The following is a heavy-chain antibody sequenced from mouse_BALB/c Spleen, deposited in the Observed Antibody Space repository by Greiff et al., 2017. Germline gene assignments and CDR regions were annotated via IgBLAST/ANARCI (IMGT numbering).Heavy chain of an antibody. D-gene: IGHD1-2*01. CDR1: GYTFTSYW. CDR2: INPSNGRT. J-gene: IGHJ3*01. V-gene: IGHV1S81*02. Sequence: QVQLQQSGAELVKPGASVKLSCKASGYTFTSYWMHWVKQRPGQGLEWIGEINPSNGRTNYNEKFKIKATLTVDKSSSTAYMQLSSLTSEDSAVYYCARSATTAPFAYWGQGTLVTVSA. CDR3: ARSATTAPFAY.